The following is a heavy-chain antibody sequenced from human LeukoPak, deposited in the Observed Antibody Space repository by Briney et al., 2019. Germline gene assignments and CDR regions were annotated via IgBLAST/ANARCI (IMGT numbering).Heavy chain of an antibody. CDR1: GFTFSSYG. J-gene: IGHJ4*02. V-gene: IGHV3-30*02. CDR3: AKVNYYGSGSYYDPFDY. CDR2: IRYDGSNK. D-gene: IGHD3-10*01. Sequence: PGGSLRLSCAASGFTFSSYGMHWVRQAPGKGLEWVAFIRYDGSNKYYADSVKGRFTISRDNSKNTLYLQMNSLRAEDTAVYYCAKVNYYGSGSYYDPFDYWGQGTLVTVSS.